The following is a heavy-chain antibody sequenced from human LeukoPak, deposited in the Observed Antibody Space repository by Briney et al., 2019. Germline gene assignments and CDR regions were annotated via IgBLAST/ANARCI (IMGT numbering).Heavy chain of an antibody. J-gene: IGHJ3*02. D-gene: IGHD3-10*01. CDR2: ISGSGGST. V-gene: IGHV3-23*01. CDR1: GFTFSSYA. Sequence: GGSLRLSCAASGFTFSSYAMSWVRQAPGKGLGWVSAISGSGGSTYYADSVKGRFTISRDNSKNTLYLQMNSLRAEDTAVYYCAKDLYGSGSYAGRRYAFDIWGQGTMVTVSS. CDR3: AKDLYGSGSYAGRRYAFDI.